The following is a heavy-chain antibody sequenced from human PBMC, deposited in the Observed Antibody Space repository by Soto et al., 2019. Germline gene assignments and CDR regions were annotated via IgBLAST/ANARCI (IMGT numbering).Heavy chain of an antibody. CDR1: GYSFTSYW. V-gene: IGHV5-51*01. J-gene: IGHJ4*02. D-gene: IGHD3-22*01. CDR2: IYPGDSDT. Sequence: PGGSLKISCKGSGYSFTSYWIGWVRQVPGKGLEWMGIIYPGDSDTRYSPSFQGQVTISADKSISTAYLQWSSLKASDTAMYYCARQEYYYDSSGYYYFDYWGQGTLVTVSS. CDR3: ARQEYYYDSSGYYYFDY.